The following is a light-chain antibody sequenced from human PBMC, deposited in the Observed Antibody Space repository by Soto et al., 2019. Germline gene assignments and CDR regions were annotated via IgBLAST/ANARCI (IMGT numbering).Light chain of an antibody. CDR2: GAS. Sequence: EIVLTQSPGTLSLSPGERATLSCRASQSVSSSSLAWYQQKPGQAPRLLINGASTRATGIPARFSGSGSGTEFTLTISSLQSEDFALYYCQQYKDWPLTFGGGTKVDIK. CDR1: QSVSSS. V-gene: IGKV3-15*01. J-gene: IGKJ4*01. CDR3: QQYKDWPLT.